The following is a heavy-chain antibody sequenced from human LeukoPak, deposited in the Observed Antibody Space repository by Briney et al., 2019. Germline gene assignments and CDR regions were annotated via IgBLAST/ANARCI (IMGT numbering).Heavy chain of an antibody. J-gene: IGHJ4*02. CDR3: ARAPYDILAGYSPYYFDS. D-gene: IGHD3-9*01. CDR1: GITFGSYP. Sequence: GGSLRLSCSVSGITFGSYPMHWVRQAPGKGLEYVSEISITGGSTYYADSVKGRFTISRDNAKNSVYLQMNSPRAEDTAVYYCARAPYDILAGYSPYYFDSWGQGTLVSVSS. V-gene: IGHV3-64*04. CDR2: ISITGGST.